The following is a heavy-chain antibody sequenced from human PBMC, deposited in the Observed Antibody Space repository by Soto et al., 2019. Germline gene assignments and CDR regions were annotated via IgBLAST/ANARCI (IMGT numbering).Heavy chain of an antibody. V-gene: IGHV4-59*01. J-gene: IGHJ4*02. CDR1: GGSISSYD. CDR3: ARASPYGDYALDY. Sequence: NPSETLSLTCTVSGGSISSYDWIWIRQPPGKGLEWIGFISYSGSTNYNPSLRSRPTISVDTSKNQFSLKLRSVTAADTAVYYCARASPYGDYALDYWGQGTLVTVSS. D-gene: IGHD4-17*01. CDR2: ISYSGST.